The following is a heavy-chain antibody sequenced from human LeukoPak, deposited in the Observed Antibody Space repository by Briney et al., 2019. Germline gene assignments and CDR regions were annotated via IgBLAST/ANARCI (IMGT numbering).Heavy chain of an antibody. Sequence: ASVKVSCKASGYTFTSYGISWVRQAPGQGLEWMGWISAYNGNTNYAQKLQGRVTMTTDTSTSTAYMGLRSLRSDDTAVYYCARDYFELLWFGDYNWFDPWGQGTLVTVSS. CDR2: ISAYNGNT. CDR3: ARDYFELLWFGDYNWFDP. D-gene: IGHD3-10*01. CDR1: GYTFTSYG. J-gene: IGHJ5*02. V-gene: IGHV1-18*01.